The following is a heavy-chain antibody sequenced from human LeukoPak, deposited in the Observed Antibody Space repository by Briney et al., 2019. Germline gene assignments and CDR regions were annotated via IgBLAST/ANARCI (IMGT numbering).Heavy chain of an antibody. Sequence: GRSLRLSCAASGFTFSSYAMHWVRQAPGKGLEWVAVISYDGSNKYYADSVKGRFTISRDNAKNTLYLQMNSLRAEDTAVYYCAREVGYSGYDRDYWGQGTLVTVSS. J-gene: IGHJ4*02. CDR3: AREVGYSGYDRDY. V-gene: IGHV3-30-3*01. D-gene: IGHD5-12*01. CDR2: ISYDGSNK. CDR1: GFTFSSYA.